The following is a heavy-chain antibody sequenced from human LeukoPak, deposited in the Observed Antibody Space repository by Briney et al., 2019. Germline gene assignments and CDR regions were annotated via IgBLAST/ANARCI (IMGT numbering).Heavy chain of an antibody. J-gene: IGHJ4*02. CDR3: ARTYSSSWLLDY. D-gene: IGHD6-13*01. V-gene: IGHV4-59*01. CDR2: IYYSGST. Sequence: PSETLSLTCTVSGGSISSYYWSWIRQPPGKGLEWIGYIYYSGSTNYNPSLKSRVTISVDTSKSQFSLKLSSVTAADTAVYYCARTYSSSWLLDYWGQGTLVTVSS. CDR1: GGSISSYY.